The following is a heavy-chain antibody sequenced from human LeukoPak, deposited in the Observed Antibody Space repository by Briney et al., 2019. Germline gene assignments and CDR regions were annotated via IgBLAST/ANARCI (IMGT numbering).Heavy chain of an antibody. J-gene: IGHJ6*03. CDR1: GGTFSSYA. CDR3: ARGVTARGFYYYMDV. D-gene: IGHD2-21*02. CDR2: INPNSGGT. V-gene: IGHV1-2*02. Sequence: GASVKVSCKASGGTFSSYAISWVRQAPGQGLEWMGGINPNSGGTSYAQKFQGRVTMTRDTSSSTAYMELSRLRSDDTAVYYCARGVTARGFYYYMDVWGKGTTVTISS.